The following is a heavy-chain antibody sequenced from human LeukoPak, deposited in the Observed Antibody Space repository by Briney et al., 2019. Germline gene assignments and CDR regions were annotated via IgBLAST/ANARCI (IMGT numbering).Heavy chain of an antibody. J-gene: IGHJ4*02. D-gene: IGHD1-26*01. V-gene: IGHV3-66*01. CDR3: ARDKVVGATYFDY. Sequence: GGSLRLSCAASGFTVSSNYMSWVRQAPGKGLEWVSVIYSGGSTYYADSVKGRFTISRDNAKNSLYLQMNSLRAEDTAVYYCARDKVVGATYFDYWGQGTLVTVSS. CDR2: IYSGGST. CDR1: GFTVSSNY.